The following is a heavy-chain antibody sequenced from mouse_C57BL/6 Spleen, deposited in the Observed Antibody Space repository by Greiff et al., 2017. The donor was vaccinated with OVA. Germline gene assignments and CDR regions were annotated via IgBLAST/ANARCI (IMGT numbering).Heavy chain of an antibody. V-gene: IGHV1-12*01. D-gene: IGHD1-1*01. CDR2: IYPGNGDT. Sequence: QVQLKESGAELVRPGASVKMSCKASGYTFTSYNMHWVKQTPRQGLEWIGTIYPGNGDTSYNQKFKGKATLTVDKSSSTAYMQLSSLTSEDSAVYFCHIYYYGSSREDYWGQGTSVTVSS. CDR1: GYTFTSYN. J-gene: IGHJ4*01. CDR3: HIYYYGSSREDY.